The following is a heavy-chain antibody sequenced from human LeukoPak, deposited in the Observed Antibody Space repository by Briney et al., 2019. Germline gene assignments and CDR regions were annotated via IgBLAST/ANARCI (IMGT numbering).Heavy chain of an antibody. CDR3: ARESYDSSGYYYGGGFDY. V-gene: IGHV3-74*01. CDR2: IYSDAT. Sequence: GGSLRLSCAASGFTFSSYWIHWVRQAPGPGLVWVSRIYSDATYYADSVKGRFTISRDNAKNTLYLQMNSLRAEYTAVYYCARESYDSSGYYYGGGFDYWGQGTLVTVSS. D-gene: IGHD3-22*01. J-gene: IGHJ4*02. CDR1: GFTFSSYW.